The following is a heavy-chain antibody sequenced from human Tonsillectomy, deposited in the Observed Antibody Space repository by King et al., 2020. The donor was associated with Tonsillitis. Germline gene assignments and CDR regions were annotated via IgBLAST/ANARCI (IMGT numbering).Heavy chain of an antibody. D-gene: IGHD1-14*01. CDR1: GYTFTTYW. Sequence: QLVQSGAEVEKPGESLKISCQGSGYTFTTYWIAWVRQMPGKGLEWMGIIYPGDADTRYSPSFQGQVTISGDKSISTAYLQWSSLKASDTAMYYCARLGRQNLTQFVDYWGQGTLVTVSS. J-gene: IGHJ4*02. CDR3: ARLGRQNLTQFVDY. CDR2: IYPGDADT. V-gene: IGHV5-51*01.